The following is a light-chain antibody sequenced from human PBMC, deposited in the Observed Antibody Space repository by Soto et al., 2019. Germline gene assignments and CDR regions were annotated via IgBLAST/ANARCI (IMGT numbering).Light chain of an antibody. V-gene: IGKV1-13*02. Sequence: AIQLTQSPSSLSASVGDRVTITCRASQGISSALAWYHQKPGKAPKLLIYDASTLESGVPSRFSGSGSGTDFTLIISSLQPEDFATCYCQQFNSYPSLTFGGGTKVEIK. CDR2: DAS. CDR1: QGISSA. CDR3: QQFNSYPSLT. J-gene: IGKJ4*01.